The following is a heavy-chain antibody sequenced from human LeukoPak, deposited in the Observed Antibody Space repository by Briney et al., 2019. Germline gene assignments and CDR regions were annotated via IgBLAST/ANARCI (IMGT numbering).Heavy chain of an antibody. D-gene: IGHD3-10*01. J-gene: IGHJ4*02. CDR2: LFYSEIT. CDR3: ARSYSSGSYYPPLF. CDR1: GGSLSSYY. Sequence: SETLSLTCAVYGGSLSSYYWSWIRQPPGKGLEWIGYLFYSEITNYSPSLKSRVTISVDTSKSQFSLKLTSVTAADTAVYYCARSYSSGSYYPPLFWGQGTLVTVSS. V-gene: IGHV4-59*01.